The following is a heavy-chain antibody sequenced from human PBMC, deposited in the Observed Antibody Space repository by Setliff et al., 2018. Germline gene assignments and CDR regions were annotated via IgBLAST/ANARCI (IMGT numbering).Heavy chain of an antibody. CDR1: EFTFSNYW. D-gene: IGHD3-22*01. J-gene: IGHJ3*02. CDR3: ATDRNYYDSDTFYDAFDI. CDR2: IRQDGGQT. V-gene: IGHV3-7*01. Sequence: PGGSLRLSCVASEFTFSNYWMTWVRQAPGKGLEWVANIRQDGGQTYYEDSVKGRFIISRDNAKNSLYLQMNSLRAEDTALYYCATDRNYYDSDTFYDAFDIWGQGTMVTVSS.